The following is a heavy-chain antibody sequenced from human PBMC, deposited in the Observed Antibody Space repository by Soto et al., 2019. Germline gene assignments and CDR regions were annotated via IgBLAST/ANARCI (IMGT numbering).Heavy chain of an antibody. Sequence: ESLKISCQGSGYNFASYWISWVRQMPGKGLEWMGRIDPIDSYTNYSPSFQGHVTISADKSISTAYLQWSSLKASDTAMYYCARRYCSSASCPRNYYGMDVWGQGTTVTVSS. J-gene: IGHJ6*02. D-gene: IGHD2-2*01. V-gene: IGHV5-10-1*01. CDR2: IDPIDSYT. CDR3: ARRYCSSASCPRNYYGMDV. CDR1: GYNFASYW.